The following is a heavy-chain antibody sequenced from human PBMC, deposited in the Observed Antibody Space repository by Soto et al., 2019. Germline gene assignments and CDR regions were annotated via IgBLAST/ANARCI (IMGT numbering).Heavy chain of an antibody. V-gene: IGHV5-51*01. D-gene: IGHD4-17*01. CDR3: AKSYGDSYYYYYGMDV. CDR1: GFSFSKYK. J-gene: IGHJ6*02. Sequence: PGEFLKISCEGSGFSFSKYKIGWVRQMPGKGLEWMGIINPGDSDTRYSPSFQGQVTISADKSISTAYLQWSTLKASDTATYYCAKSYGDSYYYYYGMDVWGQGTTVTVSS. CDR2: INPGDSDT.